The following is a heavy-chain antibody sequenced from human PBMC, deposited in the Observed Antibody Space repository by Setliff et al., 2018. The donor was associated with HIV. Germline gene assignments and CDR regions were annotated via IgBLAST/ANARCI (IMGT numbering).Heavy chain of an antibody. CDR1: GYTLSSHY. CDR2: INPQTGGT. Sequence: ASVKVSCKASGYTLSSHYIHWVRQAPGHRPEWVGWINPQTGGTNFAQKFQGRITTTSDTSVNTVFIELSRLKSDDTALYYCARDLRNSNTLFGVLNFVFDLWGQGTLVTVSS. J-gene: IGHJ4*02. V-gene: IGHV1-2*02. D-gene: IGHD3-3*01. CDR3: ARDLRNSNTLFGVLNFVFDL.